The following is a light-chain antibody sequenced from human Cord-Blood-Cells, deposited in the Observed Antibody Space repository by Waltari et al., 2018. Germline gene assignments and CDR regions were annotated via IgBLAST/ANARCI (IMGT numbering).Light chain of an antibody. CDR2: KAS. V-gene: IGKV1-5*03. CDR3: QQYNSFT. Sequence: DIQMTQSPSTLSASVGDRVTITCRACQSISSWLAWSQQKPGKAPKLLIYKASSLESGVPSRFRGSGSGTECNLTISSLQPDDFATYYCQQYNSFTFGGGTKVEI. J-gene: IGKJ4*01. CDR1: QSISSW.